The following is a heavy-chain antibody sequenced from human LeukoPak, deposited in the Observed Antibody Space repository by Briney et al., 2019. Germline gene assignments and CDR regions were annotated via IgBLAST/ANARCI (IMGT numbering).Heavy chain of an antibody. J-gene: IGHJ4*01. CDR1: GGSFSGYY. V-gene: IGHV4-34*01. D-gene: IGHD5-18*01. CDR3: ARGRRGYSYGSLDY. Sequence: PSETLSLTCAVYGGSFSGYYWSWIRQPPGKGLEWIGEINHSGSTNYNPSLKSRVTISVDTSKNQFSLKLSSVTAADTAVYYCARGRRGYSYGSLDYWGQGTLVTVS. CDR2: INHSGST.